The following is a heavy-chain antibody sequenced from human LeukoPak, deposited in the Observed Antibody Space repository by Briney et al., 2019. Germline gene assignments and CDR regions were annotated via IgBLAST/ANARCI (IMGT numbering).Heavy chain of an antibody. CDR1: GYTLTTYY. Sequence: GASVKVSCKASGYTLTTYYMHWVRQAPGQGLEWMGWINPNSGGTHYAQKFQGRVTMTRDTSVSTAYMELSRLRSADTAVYYCAREGAAAASYWGQGTLVTVSS. J-gene: IGHJ4*02. D-gene: IGHD6-13*01. CDR2: INPNSGGT. V-gene: IGHV1-2*02. CDR3: AREGAAAASY.